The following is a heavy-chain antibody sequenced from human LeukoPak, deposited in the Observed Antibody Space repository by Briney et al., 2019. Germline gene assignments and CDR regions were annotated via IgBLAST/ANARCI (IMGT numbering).Heavy chain of an antibody. CDR3: ALNLPGIAAAVLDY. CDR2: IIPIFGTA. V-gene: IGHV1-69*01. Sequence: GSSVKVSCKASGGTLSSYAISWVRQAPGQELEWMGGIIPIFGTANYAQKFQGRVTTTADESTSTAYMELSSLRSEDTAVYYCALNLPGIAAAVLDYWGQGPLVTVSS. J-gene: IGHJ4*02. CDR1: GGTLSSYA. D-gene: IGHD6-13*01.